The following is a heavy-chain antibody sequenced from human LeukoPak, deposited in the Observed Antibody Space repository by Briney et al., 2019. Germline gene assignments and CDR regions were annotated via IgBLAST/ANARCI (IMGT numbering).Heavy chain of an antibody. CDR3: ARGPPNWGYDY. J-gene: IGHJ4*02. V-gene: IGHV1-8*01. D-gene: IGHD7-27*01. CDR1: GYTFTSYD. Sequence: ASVDVSCKASGYTFTSYDFNWVRQATGQRPEWMGWMSPNSGDTGYAQKFQDRVTMTRNTSISTAYMELSSLRSDDTAVYYCARGPPNWGYDYWGPGTLVTVSS. CDR2: MSPNSGDT.